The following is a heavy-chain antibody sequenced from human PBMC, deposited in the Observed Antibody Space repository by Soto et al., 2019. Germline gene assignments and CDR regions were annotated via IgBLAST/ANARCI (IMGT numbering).Heavy chain of an antibody. V-gene: IGHV3-30*18. D-gene: IGHD2-8*01. CDR2: ISYDGSNK. J-gene: IGHJ4*02. CDR1: GFTFSSYG. Sequence: GGSLRLSCAASGFTFSSYGMHWVRQAPGKGLEWVAVISYDGSNKYYADSVKGRFTISRDNSKNTLYLQMNSLRAEDTAVYYCAKWNGHFDYWGQGTLVTVSS. CDR3: AKWNGHFDY.